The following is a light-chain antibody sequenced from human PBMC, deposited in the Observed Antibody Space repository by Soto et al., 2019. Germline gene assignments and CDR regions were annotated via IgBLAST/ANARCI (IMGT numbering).Light chain of an antibody. V-gene: IGLV2-14*03. Sequence: QSALTQPASVSASPGQSIAISCTGTDSDIGGYDHVSWYQQHPGKAPKLLIYDVTNRPSGVSSRFSGSKAGRTASLTIPGLQTEDEADYYCSSHTSSTALVFGTGTKVTVL. CDR3: SSHTSSTALV. CDR2: DVT. J-gene: IGLJ1*01. CDR1: DSDIGGYDH.